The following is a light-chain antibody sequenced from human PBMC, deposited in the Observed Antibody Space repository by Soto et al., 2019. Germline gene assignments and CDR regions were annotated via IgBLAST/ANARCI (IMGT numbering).Light chain of an antibody. Sequence: DIQLTQSPSFLSASVGDRVTVSCRVSQDINTYLAWFQQKPGKVPQLLVYPASTLQDGVPSRFSGRGSGTEFTLTINNLQPEDFATYYCQHLRAYPFSFGQGTKLDVK. CDR2: PAS. CDR3: QHLRAYPFS. CDR1: QDINTY. V-gene: IGKV1-9*01. J-gene: IGKJ2*03.